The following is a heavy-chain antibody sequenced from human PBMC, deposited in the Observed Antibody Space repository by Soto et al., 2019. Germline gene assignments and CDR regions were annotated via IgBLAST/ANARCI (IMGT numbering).Heavy chain of an antibody. CDR1: GFTFSSYA. Sequence: QVQLVESGGGVVQPGRSLRLSCAASGFTFSSYAMHWVRQAPGKGLEWVAVISYDGSNKYYADSVKGRFTISRDNSKNALNRQLNRRRAEDTAVYYRATGYGSSWLYCPHWGQGTLVTVSS. D-gene: IGHD6-13*01. CDR2: ISYDGSNK. V-gene: IGHV3-30-3*01. CDR3: ATGYGSSWLYCPH. J-gene: IGHJ1*01.